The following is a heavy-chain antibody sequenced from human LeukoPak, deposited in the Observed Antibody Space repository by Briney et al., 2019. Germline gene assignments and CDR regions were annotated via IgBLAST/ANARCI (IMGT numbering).Heavy chain of an antibody. CDR3: ARGVYSSSGSNWFDP. CDR2: IKTDGSIT. V-gene: IGHV3-74*01. D-gene: IGHD6-13*01. Sequence: GGSLRLSCAASGFSFSVYWMHWVRQAPGKGPVWVSRIKTDGSITDYADSVKGRFTISRDNAKNTLYLQMNSLRAEDTAVYYCARGVYSSSGSNWFDPWGQGTLVTVSS. J-gene: IGHJ5*02. CDR1: GFSFSVYW.